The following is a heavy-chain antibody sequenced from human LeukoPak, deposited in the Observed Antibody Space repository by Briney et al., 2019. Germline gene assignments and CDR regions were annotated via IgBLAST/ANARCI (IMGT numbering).Heavy chain of an antibody. CDR1: GFTFSTYA. V-gene: IGHV3-23*01. D-gene: IGHD1-26*01. J-gene: IGHJ4*02. CDR2: ITDSGDGK. CDR3: AKDSPVATR. Sequence: PGGSLRLSCAASGFTFSTYAMNWVRQAPGKGLAWVSSITDSGDGKYYADSVKGRFTISRDNSKNTLYLQMNSLRAEDTAVYYCAKDSPVATRWGQGTLVTVSS.